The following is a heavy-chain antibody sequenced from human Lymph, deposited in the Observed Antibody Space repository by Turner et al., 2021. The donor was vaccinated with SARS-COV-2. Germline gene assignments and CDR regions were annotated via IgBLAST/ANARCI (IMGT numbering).Heavy chain of an antibody. Sequence: QVQLQESGPGLVRPSETLSLTCTVSGGSISSYYWSWIRQPPGKGLEWIGDIHYSGSTTYTPSLKSGVTISVDTRKNQIYLKRSSVTAADTAVYYCARHGFSGWYGGGMDVWGQGTTVTVSS. D-gene: IGHD6-19*01. CDR3: ARHGFSGWYGGGMDV. J-gene: IGHJ6*02. CDR2: IHYSGST. CDR1: GGSISSYY. V-gene: IGHV4-59*08.